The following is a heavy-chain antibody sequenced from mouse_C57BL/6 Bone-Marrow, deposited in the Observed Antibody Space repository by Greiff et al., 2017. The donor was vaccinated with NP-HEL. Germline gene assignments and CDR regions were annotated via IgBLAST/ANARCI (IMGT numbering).Heavy chain of an antibody. CDR3: ARTYAMDY. V-gene: IGHV1-55*01. J-gene: IGHJ4*01. CDR2: IYPGSGST. Sequence: VQLQQPGAELVKPGASVKMSCKASGYTFTSYWITWVQQTPGQGLEWIGDIYPGSGSTYYHDTFKGQSTLSGDNSSSTAYMQISRLTSEDSAVYYCARTYAMDYWGQGTSVTVSS. CDR1: GYTFTSYW.